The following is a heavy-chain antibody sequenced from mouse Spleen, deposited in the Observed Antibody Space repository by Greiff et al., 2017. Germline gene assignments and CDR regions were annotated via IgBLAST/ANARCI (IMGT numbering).Heavy chain of an antibody. CDR3: ARRGYDRFAY. V-gene: IGHV1-42*01. CDR1: GYSFTGYY. D-gene: IGHD2-2*01. J-gene: IGHJ3*01. CDR2: INPSTGGT. Sequence: VQLQQSGPELVKPGASVKISCKASGYSFTGYYMNWVKQSPEKSLEWIGEINPSTGGTTYNQKFKAKATLTVDKSSSTAYMQLKSLTSEDSAVYYCARRGYDRFAYWGQGTLVTVSA.